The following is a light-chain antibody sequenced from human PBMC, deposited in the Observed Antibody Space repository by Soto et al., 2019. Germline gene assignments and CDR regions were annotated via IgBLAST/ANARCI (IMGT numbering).Light chain of an antibody. V-gene: IGLV2-14*03. CDR3: SSYTSSHTYV. Sequence: QSALTQPASVSGSLGQSITISCTGTSSDVGGYNYVSWYQQHPGKAPKLMIYDVSNRPSGVSNHFSGSKSGNTASLTISGLQAEDEADYYCSSYTSSHTYVFGTGTKLTVL. CDR2: DVS. J-gene: IGLJ1*01. CDR1: SSDVGGYNY.